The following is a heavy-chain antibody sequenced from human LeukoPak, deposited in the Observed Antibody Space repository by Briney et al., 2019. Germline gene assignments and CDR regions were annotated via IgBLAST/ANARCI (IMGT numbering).Heavy chain of an antibody. J-gene: IGHJ4*02. D-gene: IGHD4-17*01. V-gene: IGHV4-34*01. CDR1: GGSISSGGYY. Sequence: SETLSLTCAVSGGSISSGGYYWTWIRQPPGKGLEWIGEINHSGSANYNPSLKSRVTISLDTSKNQFSLKLSSVTAADTAVYYCARGQGTVTTHWGQGTLVTVSS. CDR3: ARGQGTVTTH. CDR2: INHSGSA.